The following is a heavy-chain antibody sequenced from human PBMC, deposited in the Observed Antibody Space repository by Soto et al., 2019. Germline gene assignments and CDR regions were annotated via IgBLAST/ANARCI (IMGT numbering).Heavy chain of an antibody. V-gene: IGHV6-1*01. CDR1: GASVSSNTAA. D-gene: IGHD6-19*01. CDR2: TYYRSNWRH. CDR3: ARGVAGSGFDL. Sequence: SQTPSLTCAISGASVSSNTAAWNWIRSSPSRGLEWLGRTYYRSNWRHDYAVSVKSRITVNPDTSKNHFSLQLNSVTPDDTAVYYCARGVAGSGFDLWGQGTLVTVSS. J-gene: IGHJ4*02.